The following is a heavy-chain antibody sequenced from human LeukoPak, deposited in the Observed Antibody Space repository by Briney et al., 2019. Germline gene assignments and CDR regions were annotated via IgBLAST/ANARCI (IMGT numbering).Heavy chain of an antibody. V-gene: IGHV3-21*01. CDR1: GFTFSSYS. Sequence: GGSLRLSCAASGFTFSSYSMNWVRQAPGKGLEWVSSISSSSSYIYYADPVKGRFTISRDNAKNSLYLQMNSLRAEDTAVYYCARLNGGCFDIWGQGTMVTVSS. D-gene: IGHD7-27*01. CDR2: ISSSSSYI. J-gene: IGHJ3*02. CDR3: ARLNGGCFDI.